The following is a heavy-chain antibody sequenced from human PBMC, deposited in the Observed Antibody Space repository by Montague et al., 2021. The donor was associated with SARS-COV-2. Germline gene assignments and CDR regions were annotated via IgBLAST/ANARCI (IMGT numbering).Heavy chain of an antibody. D-gene: IGHD1-26*01. CDR2: ISYDATTY. CDR3: ARDNVRGSPDYLDY. Sequence: SLRLSCAVSGFTFSSYPMYWVRQAPGKGLEWLAVISYDATTYYHADSVRGRFSISRDDSQSTLYLQMHSLRAEDTVIYYCARDNVRGSPDYLDYWGQGTLVTVSS. CDR1: GFTFSSYP. V-gene: IGHV3-30*04. J-gene: IGHJ4*02.